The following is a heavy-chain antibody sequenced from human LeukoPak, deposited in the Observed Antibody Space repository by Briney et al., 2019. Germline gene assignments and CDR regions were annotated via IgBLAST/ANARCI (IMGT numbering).Heavy chain of an antibody. J-gene: IGHJ4*02. CDR3: ARVGDTAMAFDY. CDR2: INPSGGST. Sequence: WASVNVSCKASGYTFTGYYMHWVRQAPGQGLEWMGIINPSGGSTSYAQKFQGRVTMTRDTSTSTVYMELSSLRSEDTAVYYCARVGDTAMAFDYWGQGTLVTVSS. CDR1: GYTFTGYY. V-gene: IGHV1-46*01. D-gene: IGHD5-18*01.